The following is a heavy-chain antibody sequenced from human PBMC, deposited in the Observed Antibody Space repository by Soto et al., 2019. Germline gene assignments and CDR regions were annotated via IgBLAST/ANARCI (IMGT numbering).Heavy chain of an antibody. Sequence: QVQLVESGGGVVQPGRSLRLSCAASGFTFSAYTIHWVRQPPGKGLEWVAVISYDGNNERYTDPVKGRFTVSRDNSKSRLYLQMNSLKSEDTAVYYCARDGYSGRSDGFDIWGQGTMVTVSS. V-gene: IGHV3-30-3*01. D-gene: IGHD1-26*01. CDR2: ISYDGNNE. J-gene: IGHJ3*02. CDR1: GFTFSAYT. CDR3: ARDGYSGRSDGFDI.